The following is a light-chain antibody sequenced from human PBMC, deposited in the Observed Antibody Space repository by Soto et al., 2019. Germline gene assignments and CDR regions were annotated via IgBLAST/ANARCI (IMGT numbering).Light chain of an antibody. J-gene: IGKJ4*01. CDR2: EAS. Sequence: EKVMTQSPVTLSVSPGERVTLSCRASQSVFSNLAWYQQKPGQAPRLLIYEASTRATGIRARFSGSGSGTDFTLTINSLQSEDFAVYYCQQYNNWPLTFGGGTKVEIK. CDR1: QSVFSN. CDR3: QQYNNWPLT. V-gene: IGKV3-15*01.